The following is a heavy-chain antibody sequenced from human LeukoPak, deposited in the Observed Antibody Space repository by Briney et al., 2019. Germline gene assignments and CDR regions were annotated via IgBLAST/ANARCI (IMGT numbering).Heavy chain of an antibody. CDR3: AKDWTTVVTPKGYYFDS. J-gene: IGHJ4*02. Sequence: GGSLRLSCAASGFSFNNYAMSWVRQAPGKGLEWVSAISTTGGSTYYADSVKGRFTVSRDNSKNTLSLQMDSLRVEDTALYYCAKDWTTVVTPKGYYFDSWGQGTLATVSS. CDR2: ISTTGGST. V-gene: IGHV3-23*01. D-gene: IGHD4-23*01. CDR1: GFSFNNYA.